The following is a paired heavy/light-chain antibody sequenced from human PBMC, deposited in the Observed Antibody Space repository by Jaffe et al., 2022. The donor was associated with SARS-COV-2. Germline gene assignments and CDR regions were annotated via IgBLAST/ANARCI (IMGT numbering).Light chain of an antibody. CDR3: MQDTHWPYT. J-gene: IGKJ2*01. CDR2: KVS. V-gene: IGKV2-30*02. Sequence: DVVMTQSPLSLPVTLGQPASISCSSSQSLVHSDGNTYLNWFQQRPGQSPRRLIYKVSNWDSGVPDRFSGSGSGTDFTLKISRVEAEDVGVYYCMQDTHWPYTFGQGTKLEIK. CDR1: QSLVHSDGNTY.
Heavy chain of an antibody. D-gene: IGHD3-22*01. CDR2: ITSNGGNI. V-gene: IGHV3-11*01. CDR3: VRFGYYYDSRDWRDGMDV. J-gene: IGHJ6*02. CDR1: GFILSDYY. Sequence: QVQLVESGGGLVKPGGSLRLSCAASGFILSDYYMSWIRQAPGKGLEWVSYITSNGGNIYYADSMKGRFTISRDNAKKSLYLQMNSLRAEDTAMYYCVRFGYYYDSRDWRDGMDVWGQGTTVTVSS.